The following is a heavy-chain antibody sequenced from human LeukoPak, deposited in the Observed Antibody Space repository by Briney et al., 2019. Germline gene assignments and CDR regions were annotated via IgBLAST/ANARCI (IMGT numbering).Heavy chain of an antibody. V-gene: IGHV4-59*01. CDR1: GGSISSYY. J-gene: IGHJ4*02. CDR3: ARGGRFDYGDY. D-gene: IGHD1-26*01. CDR2: IYCSGST. Sequence: SETLSLTCTVSGGSISSYYRSWIRQPPGKGLEWIGYIYCSGSTNYNPSLKSRVTISVDTSKNQFSLKLSSVTAADTAVYYCARGGRFDYGDYWGQGTLVTVSS.